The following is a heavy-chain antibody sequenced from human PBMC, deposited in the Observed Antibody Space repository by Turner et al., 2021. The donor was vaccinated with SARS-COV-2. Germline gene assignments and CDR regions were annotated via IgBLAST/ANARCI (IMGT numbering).Heavy chain of an antibody. D-gene: IGHD3-16*02. J-gene: IGHJ5*02. V-gene: IGHV4-39*01. CDR3: ARGRIMITFGGVIPNWFDP. CDR1: GGSISSSSYY. Sequence: QLQLQESGPGLVKPSENLSLTCTVSGGSISSSSYYWGWFRQPPGKGLEWIGSIYYSGSTYYNPSLKSRVTISVDTSKNQFSLKLSSVTAADTAVYYCARGRIMITFGGVIPNWFDPWGQGTLVTVSS. CDR2: IYYSGST.